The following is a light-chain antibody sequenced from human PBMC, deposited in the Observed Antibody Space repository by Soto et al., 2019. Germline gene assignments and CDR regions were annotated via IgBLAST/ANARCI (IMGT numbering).Light chain of an antibody. CDR2: WGS. J-gene: IGKJ5*01. Sequence: DIVMTQSPDSLAVSLGERATINCKSSQSVLYSSNNKNYLAWYQQKPGQPPKLLVYWGSTRGSGVPDRFSGSGSGTDFTLTISSLQAEDVAVYYCQQYYSSHTFGQGTRLEI. CDR3: QQYYSSHT. V-gene: IGKV4-1*01. CDR1: QSVLYSSNNKNY.